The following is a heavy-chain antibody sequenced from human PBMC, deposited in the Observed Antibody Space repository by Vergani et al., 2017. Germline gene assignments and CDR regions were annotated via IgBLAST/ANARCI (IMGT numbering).Heavy chain of an antibody. CDR2: IYYSGST. V-gene: IGHV4-39*01. Sequence: QLQLQESSPGLVKPSATLSLPCSVSGASIRSSNYYWGWIRQPPGKGLEWIASIYYSGSTYYNPSLKSRVTISVDTSKNQFSLKLSSVTAADTAVYFCARHSTVEWLVKLGWIDPWGQGILVTVSS. J-gene: IGHJ5*02. CDR3: ARHSTVEWLVKLGWIDP. D-gene: IGHD6-19*01. CDR1: GASIRSSNYY.